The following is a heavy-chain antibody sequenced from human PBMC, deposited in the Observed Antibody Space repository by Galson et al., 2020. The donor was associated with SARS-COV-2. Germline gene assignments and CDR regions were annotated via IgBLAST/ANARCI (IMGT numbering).Heavy chain of an antibody. Sequence: SETLSLTCTVSGDSMSSANYFWSWIRQPAGKGLEWIGRIYTTGYTNYNTSLRGRVTMSVDTSKNQVSLNLNSVIAADTAVYYCARGLGVVNFDYWGQGALVIVSS. J-gene: IGHJ4*02. V-gene: IGHV4-61*02. CDR1: GDSMSSANYF. CDR3: ARGLGVVNFDY. D-gene: IGHD2-21*01. CDR2: IYTTGYT.